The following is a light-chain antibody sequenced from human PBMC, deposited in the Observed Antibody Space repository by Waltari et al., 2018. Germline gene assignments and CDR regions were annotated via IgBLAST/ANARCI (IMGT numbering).Light chain of an antibody. CDR2: GPS. V-gene: IGKV3-15*01. Sequence: EIVMTQSPATLSVSPGERATLSCRASQSVSSNLAWYQQKPGQAPRLLIYGPSTRATGIPASFSGSGSGTEFTLTVSSLQSEDSAVYYCQQYNNWPLTFGGGTKVEIK. CDR3: QQYNNWPLT. J-gene: IGKJ4*01. CDR1: QSVSSN.